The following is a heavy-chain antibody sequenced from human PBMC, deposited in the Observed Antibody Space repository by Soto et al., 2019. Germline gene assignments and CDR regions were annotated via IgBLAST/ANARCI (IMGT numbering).Heavy chain of an antibody. V-gene: IGHV4-61*01. CDR1: GGSVSSGSYY. J-gene: IGHJ4*02. CDR2: IYSSGST. D-gene: IGHD5-12*01. Sequence: QVQLQESGPGLVKPSETLSLTCTVSGGSVSSGSYYWSWIRQPPGKGLEWIGYIYSSGSTSYNPSPKSRVTISVDTSKNQFSLKLSSVTAADTAVYYCARDGDGYNDWGQGTLVTVSS. CDR3: ARDGDGYND.